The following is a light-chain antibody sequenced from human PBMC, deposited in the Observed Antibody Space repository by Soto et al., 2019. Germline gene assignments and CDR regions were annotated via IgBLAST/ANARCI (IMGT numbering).Light chain of an antibody. CDR1: SSNIGSKT. V-gene: IGLV1-44*01. CDR2: NDN. J-gene: IGLJ3*02. Sequence: QSVLTQPPSASGTPGQRVTISGSGSSSNIGSKTVNWYQQLPGTAPKLLIYNDNQRPSGVPDRFTGSKSGTSASLAISGLQSADEADYYCEGWDDSLNGRVFGGGTKLTVL. CDR3: EGWDDSLNGRV.